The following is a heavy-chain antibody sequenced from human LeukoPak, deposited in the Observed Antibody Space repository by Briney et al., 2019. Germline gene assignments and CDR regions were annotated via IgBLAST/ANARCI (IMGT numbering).Heavy chain of an antibody. V-gene: IGHV3-72*01. CDR2: IRNAANDYTT. J-gene: IGHJ4*02. CDR3: VRVRHGDSFDF. D-gene: IGHD4-17*01. Sequence: GGSLRLSCEASGFTFRVPDMDWVRQAPGQGLEWVARIRNAANDYTTDYATSVKGRFIISRDDSRNSLYLQMSSLKTEDTALYYCVRVRHGDSFDFWGQGTLVTVSS. CDR1: GFTFRVPD.